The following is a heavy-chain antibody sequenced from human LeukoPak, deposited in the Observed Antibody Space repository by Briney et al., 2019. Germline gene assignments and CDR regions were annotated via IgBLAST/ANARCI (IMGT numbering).Heavy chain of an antibody. CDR1: VYPPTFYY. Sequence: ASVTVSFKSSVYPPTFYYNHWVRQGPGQGLQWMGLINPNSSDTNYSQKFQGRVTMTGDISISKLYMDLTGLRSDDTAVYYCASLMTYSTGWFDYWGQGALVTVSS. D-gene: IGHD6-19*01. CDR3: ASLMTYSTGWFDY. V-gene: IGHV1-2*06. CDR2: INPNSSDT. J-gene: IGHJ4*02.